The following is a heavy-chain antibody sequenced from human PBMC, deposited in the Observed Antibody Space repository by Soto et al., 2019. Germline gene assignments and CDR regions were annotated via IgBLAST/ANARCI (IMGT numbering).Heavy chain of an antibody. D-gene: IGHD4-17*01. Sequence: SEPLSLTCSVSGGSVSDKTYYWSWIRQPPGKRLEWIGYVYYSGTTNYSPSLKSRVTISVDLSKNRFSLRLSSVTTADTALYYCARTTAVPNTLRSRYFFDYWGQGTLVTVSS. V-gene: IGHV4-61*01. CDR1: GGSVSDKTYY. J-gene: IGHJ4*02. CDR3: ARTTAVPNTLRSRYFFDY. CDR2: VYYSGTT.